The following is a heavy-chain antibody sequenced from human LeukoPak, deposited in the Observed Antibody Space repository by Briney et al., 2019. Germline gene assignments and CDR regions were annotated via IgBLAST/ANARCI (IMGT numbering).Heavy chain of an antibody. CDR3: ARGIAAAGTVWFDP. Sequence: ASVKVSCKASGYTFTSYAMNWVRQAPGQGLEWMGWINPNSGGTNYAQKFQGRVTMTRDTSISTAYMELSRLRSDDTAVYYCARGIAAAGTVWFDPWGQGTLVTVSS. V-gene: IGHV1-2*02. CDR2: INPNSGGT. D-gene: IGHD6-13*01. J-gene: IGHJ5*02. CDR1: GYTFTSYA.